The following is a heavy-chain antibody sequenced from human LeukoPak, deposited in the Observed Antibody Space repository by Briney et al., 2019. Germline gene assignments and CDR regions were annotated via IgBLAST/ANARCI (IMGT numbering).Heavy chain of an antibody. CDR1: GGSISSYY. CDR2: IYYSGNT. J-gene: IGHJ4*02. V-gene: IGHV4-59*01. D-gene: IGHD3-10*01. CDR3: ARCYYGSGSYYSPYFDY. Sequence: PSETLSLTCTVSGGSISSYYWSWIRLPPGKGLEWIGYIYYSGNTNYKPSLKSRVTISVDTSKNQFSLKPGSVTTADTAVYYCARCYYGSGSYYSPYFDYWGQGILVTVSS.